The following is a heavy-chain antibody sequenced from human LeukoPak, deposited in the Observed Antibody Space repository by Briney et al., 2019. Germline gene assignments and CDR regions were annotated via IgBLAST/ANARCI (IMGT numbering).Heavy chain of an antibody. J-gene: IGHJ4*02. CDR1: GYTFTGYY. CDR3: ARVSSGWYGFDY. D-gene: IGHD6-19*01. CDR2: INPNSGGT. V-gene: IGHV1-2*02. Sequence: GASVKVSCKASGYTFTGYYTHWVRQAPGQGLEWMGWINPNSGGTNYAQKFQGRVTMTRDTSISTAYMELSRLRSDDTAVYYCARVSSGWYGFDYWGQGTLVTVSS.